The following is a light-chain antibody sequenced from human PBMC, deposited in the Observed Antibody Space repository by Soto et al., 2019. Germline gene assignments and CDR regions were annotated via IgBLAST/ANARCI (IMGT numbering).Light chain of an antibody. V-gene: IGKV3-20*01. CDR2: DAS. CDR3: QQYGSSGT. CDR1: QSVSSY. Sequence: EIVLTQSPGTLSLPPGERATLSCRASQSVSSYLAWYQQKPGQAPRLLIYDASNRATGIPARFSGSGSGTDFTLTISRLEPEDFPVYYCQQYGSSGTFGQGTKVDIK. J-gene: IGKJ1*01.